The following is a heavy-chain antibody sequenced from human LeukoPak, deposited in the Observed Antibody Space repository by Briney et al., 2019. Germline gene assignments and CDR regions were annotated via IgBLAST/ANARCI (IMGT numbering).Heavy chain of an antibody. CDR3: ARTEYCTRGSCYGLAFDV. J-gene: IGHJ3*01. CDR2: VSNDGSNE. CDR1: GFTFSTYG. D-gene: IGHD2-15*01. Sequence: GGSLRLSCAASGFTFSTYGMHWVRQAPGKGLEWLAVVSNDGSNEYNADSVKGRFTISRDTSKNTLYLRINSLRAEDTAAYYCARTEYCTRGSCYGLAFDVWGQGTVVTVSS. V-gene: IGHV3-30*03.